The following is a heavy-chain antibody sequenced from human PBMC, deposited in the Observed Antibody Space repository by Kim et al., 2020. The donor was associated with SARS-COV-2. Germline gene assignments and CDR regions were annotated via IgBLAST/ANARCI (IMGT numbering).Heavy chain of an antibody. V-gene: IGHV3-66*01. CDR1: GFTVSSSY. D-gene: IGHD6-13*01. J-gene: IGHJ4*02. Sequence: GGSLRLSCAVSGFTVSSSYMSWVRQAPGKGLEWVAVIYSGGPPYYADSVKGRFPISKENFKNPVYLQLSSLRPEETARDYWGGEGRERRSWYDYWGKGT. CDR3: GGEGRERRSWYDY. CDR2: IYSGGPP.